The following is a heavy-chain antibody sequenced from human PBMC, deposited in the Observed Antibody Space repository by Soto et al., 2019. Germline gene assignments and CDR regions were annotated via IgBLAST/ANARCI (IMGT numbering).Heavy chain of an antibody. CDR2: IKNKANSYTT. CDR1: GFTFSDHY. J-gene: IGHJ4*02. CDR3: VAYSYGRVDY. D-gene: IGHD5-18*01. V-gene: IGHV3-72*01. Sequence: EVQLVESGGGLVQPGGYPRVSCAASGFTFSDHYMDWVRQAPGKGLEWVGRIKNKANSYTTDHAASVKGRFTISREDSSNSVYLQMNTLKTDDTAVYYFVAYSYGRVDYWGQGTLVTVSS.